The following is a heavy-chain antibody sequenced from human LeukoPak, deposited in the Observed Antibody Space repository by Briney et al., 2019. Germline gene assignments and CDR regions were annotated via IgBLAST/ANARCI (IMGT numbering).Heavy chain of an antibody. Sequence: PGGSLSLSCAASGFILNDYGMHWVRQAPGQGLEWVADVWFDKNQHFADSVKGRFAISRDNSKNTVYLQINSLRAEDTAVYYCARDRHCVNGVCHSPPGMDVWGQGTTVTVSS. V-gene: IGHV3-33*01. CDR3: ARDRHCVNGVCHSPPGMDV. CDR1: GFILNDYG. J-gene: IGHJ6*02. D-gene: IGHD2-8*01. CDR2: VWFDKNQ.